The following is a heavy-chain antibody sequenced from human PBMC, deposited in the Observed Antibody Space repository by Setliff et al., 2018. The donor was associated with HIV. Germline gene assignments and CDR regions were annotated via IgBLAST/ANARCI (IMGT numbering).Heavy chain of an antibody. CDR3: ARTSLPSYDTLTGYYSPEP. CDR1: GYTFTSYE. CDR2: MNPNSGNT. V-gene: IGHV1-8*02. Sequence: ASVKVSCKASGYTFTSYEINWVRQATGQGLEWMGWMNPNSGNTGYAQKFQGRVTMTRNTPISTAYMELSSLGSEDTAVYYCARTSLPSYDTLTGYYSPEPWGQGTLVTVSS. J-gene: IGHJ5*02. D-gene: IGHD3-9*01.